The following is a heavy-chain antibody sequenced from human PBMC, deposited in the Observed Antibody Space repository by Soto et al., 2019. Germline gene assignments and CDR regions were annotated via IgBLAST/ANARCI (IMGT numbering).Heavy chain of an antibody. CDR2: ISGSGGST. Sequence: GGSLRLSCAASGFTFSSYAMSWVRQAPGKGLEWVSAISGSGGSTYYADSVKGRFTISRDNSKNTLYLQMNSLRAEDTAVYYCAIKSTYYYDSSGSADPWGQGTLVTVSS. D-gene: IGHD3-22*01. CDR3: AIKSTYYYDSSGSADP. CDR1: GFTFSSYA. V-gene: IGHV3-23*01. J-gene: IGHJ5*02.